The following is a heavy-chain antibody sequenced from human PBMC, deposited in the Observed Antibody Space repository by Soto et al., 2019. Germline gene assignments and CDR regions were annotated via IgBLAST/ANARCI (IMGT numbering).Heavy chain of an antibody. CDR2: IIPIFGTA. D-gene: IGHD1-26*01. V-gene: IGHV1-69*12. CDR1: GGTFSSYA. J-gene: IGHJ5*02. Sequence: QVQLVQSGAEVKKPGSSVKVSCKASGGTFSSYAISWVRQAPGQGLEWMGGIIPIFGTANYAQKFQGRVTITADESTSTAYRELSSLRSEDTAVYYCARGGGFEGWELLTRWFAPWGQGTLVTVSS. CDR3: ARGGGFEGWELLTRWFAP.